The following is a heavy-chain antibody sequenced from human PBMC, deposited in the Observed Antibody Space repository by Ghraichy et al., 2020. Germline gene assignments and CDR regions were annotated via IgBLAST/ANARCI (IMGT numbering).Heavy chain of an antibody. CDR2: INHSGST. CDR1: GGSFSGYY. D-gene: IGHD6-19*01. J-gene: IGHJ4*02. CDR3: ARVPSGGHGGIDY. Sequence: SETLSLTCAVYGGSFSGYYWSWIRQPPGKGLEWIGEINHSGSTNYNPSLKGRVTISVDTSKNQFSLNLGSVTAADTAVYYCARVPSGGHGGIDYWGQGTLVTVSS. V-gene: IGHV4-34*01.